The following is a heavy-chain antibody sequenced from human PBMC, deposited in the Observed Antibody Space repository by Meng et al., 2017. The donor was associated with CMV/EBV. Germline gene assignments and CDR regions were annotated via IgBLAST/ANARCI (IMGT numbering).Heavy chain of an antibody. V-gene: IGHV2-26*01. D-gene: IGHD3-3*01. J-gene: IGHJ5*02. CDR2: IFSNDEK. CDR1: GFSLSNARMG. Sequence: SGPTLVKPTGTLTLTCTVSGFSLSNARMGVSWIRQPPGKALEWLAHIFSNDEKSYSTSLKSRLTISKDTSKSQVVLTMTNMDPVDTATYYCARIGRYYDFWSGYQNWFDPWGQGTLVTVSS. CDR3: ARIGRYYDFWSGYQNWFDP.